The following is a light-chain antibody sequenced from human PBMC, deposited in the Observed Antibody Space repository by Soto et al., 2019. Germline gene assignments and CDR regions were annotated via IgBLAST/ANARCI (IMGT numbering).Light chain of an antibody. J-gene: IGLJ3*02. CDR2: SNN. CDR3: QSYDTTLSGRV. CDR1: SSNIGAGYD. Sequence: QSVLAQPPSVSGAPGQRVSISCAGTSSNIGAGYDVHWYQQFPGTAPKLLMSSNNNRPPGVPDRFSGSKSGTSASLAITGLQAEDEADYYCQSYDTTLSGRVFGGGTKL. V-gene: IGLV1-40*01.